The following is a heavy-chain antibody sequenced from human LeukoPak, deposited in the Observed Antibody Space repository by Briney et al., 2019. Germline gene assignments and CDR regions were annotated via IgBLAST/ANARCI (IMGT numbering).Heavy chain of an antibody. CDR3: AKDSRGLSRLFTPDF. D-gene: IGHD2-15*01. CDR2: ISWNSGSI. CDR1: GFTFSSYG. Sequence: GGTLRLSCAASGFTFSSYGMSWVRQAPGKGLEWVSGISWNSGSIDYADSVKGRFTISRDNAKNSLYLQMDSLRPEDTALYYCAKDSRGLSRLFTPDFWGQGTLVTVSS. V-gene: IGHV3-9*01. J-gene: IGHJ4*02.